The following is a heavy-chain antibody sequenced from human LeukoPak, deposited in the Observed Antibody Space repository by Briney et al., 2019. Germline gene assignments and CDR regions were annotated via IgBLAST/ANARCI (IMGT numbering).Heavy chain of an antibody. J-gene: IGHJ4*02. Sequence: QPGGSLRLSCAASGFTFSSYAMSWVRQAPGKGLEWVSAISGSGGSTYYADSVKGRFTISRDNSKNTLYLQMNSLRAEDTAVYYCAKSASITWYSSSWYQGYFDYRGQGTLVTVSS. V-gene: IGHV3-23*01. CDR1: GFTFSSYA. CDR3: AKSASITWYSSSWYQGYFDY. D-gene: IGHD6-13*01. CDR2: ISGSGGST.